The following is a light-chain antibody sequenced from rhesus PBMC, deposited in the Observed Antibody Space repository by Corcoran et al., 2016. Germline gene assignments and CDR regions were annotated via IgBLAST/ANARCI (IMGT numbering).Light chain of an antibody. CDR2: KAL. CDR3: QQYMRGPLT. J-gene: IGKJ4*01. Sequence: DIRMTQSPSSLSASIGDTVTISCRASQRINTMLAWYQQKPGNALKLIIYKALKLKSGVPSRFSGSGSGTDFTLTITSLESEDFAIYFCQQYMRGPLTFGGGTKVELK. V-gene: IGKV1-22*01. CDR1: QRINTM.